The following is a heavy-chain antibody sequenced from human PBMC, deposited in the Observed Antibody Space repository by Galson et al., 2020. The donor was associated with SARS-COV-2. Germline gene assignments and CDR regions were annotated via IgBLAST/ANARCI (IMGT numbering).Heavy chain of an antibody. D-gene: IGHD2-15*01. J-gene: IGHJ5*02. CDR1: GYLFATDW. CDR2: IYPGDSDS. CDR3: ARHVRGGPPGPPES. V-gene: IGHV5-51*01. Sequence: GESLKISCKGSGYLFATDWIGWVRQKPGKGLEWVAIIYPGDSDSRYSPSFEGQVTISVDKSIDTVYLHWSSLKPSDTGMYYCARHVRGGPPGPPESWGQGTLVTVSS.